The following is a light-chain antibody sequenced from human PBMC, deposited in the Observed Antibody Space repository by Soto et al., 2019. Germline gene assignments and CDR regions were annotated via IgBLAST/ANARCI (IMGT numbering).Light chain of an antibody. V-gene: IGLV1-40*01. CDR3: QSYDSSLRSV. J-gene: IGLJ7*01. Sequence: QSVLTQPPSVSGAPGQRVTISCTGSSSNIGAGYDVHWYQQLPGTAPKLLIYGNSNRPSGVPDRFSGSKSGTSASLAITGHQAEDQADYYCQSYDSSLRSVFGGGTQLTVL. CDR1: SSNIGAGYD. CDR2: GNS.